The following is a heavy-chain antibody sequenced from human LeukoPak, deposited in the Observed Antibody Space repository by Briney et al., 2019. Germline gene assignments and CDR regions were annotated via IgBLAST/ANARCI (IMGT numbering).Heavy chain of an antibody. CDR2: VSRSGSTI. J-gene: IGHJ3*02. CDR1: GFNFSSYD. Sequence: PGGSLRLSCAASGFNFSSYDMNWVRQAPGKGLEWLSYVSRSGSTIYYADSVKGRFTTSRDNAKNSLFLQMNSLRAEDTAVYYCASSALTGVAFDIWGQGTMVTVSS. CDR3: ASSALTGVAFDI. V-gene: IGHV3-48*03.